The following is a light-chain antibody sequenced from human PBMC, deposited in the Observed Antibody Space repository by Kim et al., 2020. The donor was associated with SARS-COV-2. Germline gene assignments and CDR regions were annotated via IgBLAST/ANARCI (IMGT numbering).Light chain of an antibody. CDR2: DVF. V-gene: IGLV2-14*03. Sequence: QSALTQPASVSGSPGQSITISCTGTSSDIGGYSYVSWYQQHPGKAPKLMIFDVFKRPSGVSNRFSGSKSGNTASLTISGLQAEDEADYYCSSYTSSSTYVFGTGTKVTVL. CDR1: SSDIGGYSY. J-gene: IGLJ1*01. CDR3: SSYTSSSTYV.